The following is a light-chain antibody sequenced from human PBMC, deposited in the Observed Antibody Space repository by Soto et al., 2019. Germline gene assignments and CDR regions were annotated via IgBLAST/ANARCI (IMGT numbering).Light chain of an antibody. CDR1: QSISSW. CDR2: DAS. V-gene: IGKV1-5*01. CDR3: QQDNSYSWT. J-gene: IGKJ1*01. Sequence: PSTSTLSASVGDRVTLTCRASQSISSWLAWYQQKPGKAPKLLIYDASSLESGVPSRFSGSGSGTEFTLTISSLQPDDFATYYCQQDNSYSWTFGQGTKVDNK.